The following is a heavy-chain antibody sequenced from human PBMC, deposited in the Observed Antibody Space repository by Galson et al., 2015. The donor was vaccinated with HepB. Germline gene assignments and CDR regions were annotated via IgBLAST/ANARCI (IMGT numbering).Heavy chain of an antibody. CDR2: TYYRSKWYS. Sequence: CAISGDSVSRDTVGWNWIRQSPSRGLEWLGRTYYRSKWYSDYAISVKSRIIINAELSTNQFFLQLNSVTPEDTAVYYCTRVAHLGRGMNVWGQGTTVTV. CDR3: TRVAHLGRGMNV. V-gene: IGHV6-1*01. CDR1: GDSVSRDTVG. J-gene: IGHJ6*02. D-gene: IGHD3-10*01.